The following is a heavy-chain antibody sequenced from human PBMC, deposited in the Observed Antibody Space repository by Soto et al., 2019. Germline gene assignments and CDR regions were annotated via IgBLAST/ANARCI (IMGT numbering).Heavy chain of an antibody. V-gene: IGHV4-4*02. CDR1: SGSISSTNW. CDR3: VKEGSGWSYLDH. J-gene: IGHJ4*02. D-gene: IGHD6-19*01. CDR2: IYHSGSI. Sequence: QVQLQESGPELVKPSGTLSLSCVVSSGSISSTNWWSWVRQPPGRGLEWIGAIYHSGSINYNPFLRSRVTISVDKSKNQFSLNLISVTAADTAVYFCVKEGSGWSYLDHWGQGILVTVSS.